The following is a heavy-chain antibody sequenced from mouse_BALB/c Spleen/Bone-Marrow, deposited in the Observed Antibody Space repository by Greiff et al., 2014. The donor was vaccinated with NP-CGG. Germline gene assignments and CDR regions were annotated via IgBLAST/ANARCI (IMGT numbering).Heavy chain of an antibody. CDR2: IDPANGNT. V-gene: IGHV14-3*02. D-gene: IGHD1-1*01. J-gene: IGHJ3*01. CDR1: GFNIKDTY. CDR3: ASYYYGSSLFAY. Sequence: VQLQQSGAELVKPGASVKLSCTASGFNIKDTYMHWVKQRPEQGLEWIGRIDPANGNTKYDPKFQGKATITADTSSNTSYLQLSILTSEDTAVYYCASYYYGSSLFAYWGQGTLVTFSA.